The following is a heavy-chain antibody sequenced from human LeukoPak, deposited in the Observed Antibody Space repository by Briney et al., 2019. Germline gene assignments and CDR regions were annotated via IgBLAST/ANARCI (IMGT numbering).Heavy chain of an antibody. CDR1: GFTFSDYY. D-gene: IGHD5-18*01. CDR2: ISSSGSTI. Sequence: GGSLRLSCAASGFTFSDYYMSWIRQAPGKGLEWVSYISSSGSTIYYADSVKGRFTISKDNAKNSLYLQMNSLRAEDTAVYYCARDTLELWGDAFDIWGQGTMVTVSS. V-gene: IGHV3-11*01. J-gene: IGHJ3*02. CDR3: ARDTLELWGDAFDI.